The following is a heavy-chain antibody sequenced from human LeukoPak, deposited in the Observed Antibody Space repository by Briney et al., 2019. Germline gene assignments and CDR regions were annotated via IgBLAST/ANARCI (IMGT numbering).Heavy chain of an antibody. CDR1: GFTFGPHL. Sequence: PGGSLRLSSADSGFTFGPHLMTWVRQAPGKGLEWVANIKEDGSVKYYVDSVKGRFTISRNNAKNSLFLQMNSLRAEDTAGYFCARDSRDYSTPYYFDYWGQGTLVTVSS. V-gene: IGHV3-7*01. J-gene: IGHJ4*02. CDR3: ARDSRDYSTPYYFDY. CDR2: IKEDGSVK. D-gene: IGHD6-13*01.